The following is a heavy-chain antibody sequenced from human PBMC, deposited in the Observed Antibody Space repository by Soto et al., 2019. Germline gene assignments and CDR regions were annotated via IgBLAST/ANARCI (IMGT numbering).Heavy chain of an antibody. J-gene: IGHJ6*02. D-gene: IGHD5-18*01. CDR3: PKARGFSYGHGALYSYSGMDM. CDR1: GFTVSSNY. Sequence: GGSLRLSCAASGFTVSSNYMSWVRQAPGKGLEWVSVIYSGGSTCYADSVKGRFTISRDNSKNTLYLQMNSLRAEDTAVYYCPKARGFSYGHGALYSYSGMDMWGQGNTGTAS. V-gene: IGHV3-66*01. CDR2: IYSGGST.